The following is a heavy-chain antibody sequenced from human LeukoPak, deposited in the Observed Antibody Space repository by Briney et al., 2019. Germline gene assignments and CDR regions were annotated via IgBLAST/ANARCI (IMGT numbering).Heavy chain of an antibody. Sequence: WGSLRLSCAASGFTFSSYSMNWVRQAPGKGLEWVSYICGGGETIYFADSLKGRFTVSRDNAENSLYLQMNSLRAEDTAVYYCARAMMTTGGGVFDYWGQGTQVTVSS. J-gene: IGHJ4*02. CDR1: GFTFSSYS. CDR3: ARAMMTTGGGVFDY. CDR2: ICGGGETI. D-gene: IGHD3-3*01. V-gene: IGHV3-48*04.